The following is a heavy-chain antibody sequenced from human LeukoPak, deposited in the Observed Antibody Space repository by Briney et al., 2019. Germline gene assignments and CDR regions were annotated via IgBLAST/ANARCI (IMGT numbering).Heavy chain of an antibody. Sequence: ASVKVSCKASGYTFTGYYMHWVRQAPGQGVEWMGWINPNSGGTNYAQKFQGRVTMTRDTSISTAYMELSRLRSDDTAVYYCAPAMVRGVIYYYYGMDVWGQGTTVTVSS. D-gene: IGHD3-10*01. CDR1: GYTFTGYY. CDR3: APAMVRGVIYYYYGMDV. CDR2: INPNSGGT. J-gene: IGHJ6*02. V-gene: IGHV1-2*02.